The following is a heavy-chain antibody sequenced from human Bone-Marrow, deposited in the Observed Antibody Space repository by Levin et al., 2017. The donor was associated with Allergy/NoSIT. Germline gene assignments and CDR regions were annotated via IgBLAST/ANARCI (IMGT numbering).Heavy chain of an antibody. J-gene: IGHJ6*03. Sequence: GGSLRLSCAASGFIFSKYSMTWIRQAPGKGLEWVSSISSGSRDIYYADSVKGRFTVSRDNSKNSLYLQMNSLRAVDAAVYYCARDNIAAVYYMDGWGKGSTVIVSS. D-gene: IGHD5-12*01. CDR2: ISSGSRDI. V-gene: IGHV3-21*06. CDR1: GFIFSKYS. CDR3: ARDNIAAVYYMDG.